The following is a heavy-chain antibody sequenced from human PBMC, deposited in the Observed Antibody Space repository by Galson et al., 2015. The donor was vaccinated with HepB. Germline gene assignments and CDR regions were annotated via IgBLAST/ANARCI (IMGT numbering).Heavy chain of an antibody. V-gene: IGHV3-48*04. Sequence: SLRLSCAASDSTFRTYSMNWVRQSPGQGLEWISYISTTSNTIYYANSVKGRFTISRDNAKNSLYLQMNSLRAGDTAVYYCARGGLGATRDAFDIWGQGTMVTVSS. CDR2: ISTTSNTI. CDR1: DSTFRTYS. D-gene: IGHD1-26*01. CDR3: ARGGLGATRDAFDI. J-gene: IGHJ3*02.